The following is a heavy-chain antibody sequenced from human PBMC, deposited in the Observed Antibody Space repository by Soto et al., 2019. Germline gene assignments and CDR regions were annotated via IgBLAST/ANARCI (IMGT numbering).Heavy chain of an antibody. CDR3: ARDGDYVWGSYPCFDY. V-gene: IGHV3-48*02. CDR1: GFTFSSYS. D-gene: IGHD3-16*02. Sequence: GGSLRLSCAASGFTFSSYSMNWVRQAPGKGLEWVSYISSSSSTIYYADSVKGRFTISRDNAKNSLYLQMNSLRDEDTAVYYCARDGDYVWGSYPCFDYWGQETLVTVSS. J-gene: IGHJ4*02. CDR2: ISSSSSTI.